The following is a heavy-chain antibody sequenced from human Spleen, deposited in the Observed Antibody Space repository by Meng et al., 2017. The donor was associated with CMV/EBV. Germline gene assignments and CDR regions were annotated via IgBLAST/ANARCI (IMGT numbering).Heavy chain of an antibody. CDR1: GGTFSSYA. CDR3: ARGKGYYSSSGNFDY. Sequence: SVKVSCKASGGTFSSYAISWVRQAPGQGLEWMGGIIPILGIANYAQKFQGRVTITADKSTSTAYMELRSLRSDDTAVYYCARGKGYYSSSGNFDYWGQGTLVTVSS. V-gene: IGHV1-69*10. D-gene: IGHD6-13*01. J-gene: IGHJ4*02. CDR2: IIPILGIA.